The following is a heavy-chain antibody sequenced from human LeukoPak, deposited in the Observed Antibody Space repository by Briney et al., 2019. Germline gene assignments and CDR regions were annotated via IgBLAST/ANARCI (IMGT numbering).Heavy chain of an antibody. Sequence: GGSLRLSCTASGFIFSGSWMAWIRQAPGKGLEWVAIIKKDGSEKYYVDSMKGRFTISRDNAKTSLFLQMNSLRAEDTAIYYCTTDTWYSAGHWGQGTLVTVSS. D-gene: IGHD2-15*01. CDR3: TTDTWYSAGH. CDR1: GFIFSGSW. V-gene: IGHV3-7*03. J-gene: IGHJ4*02. CDR2: IKKDGSEK.